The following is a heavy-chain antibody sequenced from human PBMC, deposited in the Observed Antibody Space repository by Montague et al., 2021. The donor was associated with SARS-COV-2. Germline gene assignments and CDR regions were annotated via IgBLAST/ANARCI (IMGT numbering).Heavy chain of an antibody. J-gene: IGHJ2*01. CDR1: GGFISGYY. V-gene: IGHV4-59*01. CDR3: AREYRIELWQTNWYFGL. D-gene: IGHD5-18*01. CDR2: IYHSGNT. Sequence: SETLSLTCTVSGGFISGYYWSWIRQPPGKGLEWIGYIYHSGNTKYNPSLKSRVSISADTSRNQFSLRLSSVTAADTAVYYCAREYRIELWQTNWYFGLWGRGTLVTVSS.